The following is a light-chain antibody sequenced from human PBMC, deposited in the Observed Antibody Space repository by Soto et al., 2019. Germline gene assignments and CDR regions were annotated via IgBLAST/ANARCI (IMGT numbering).Light chain of an antibody. V-gene: IGKV3-11*01. J-gene: IGKJ1*01. CDR1: QSVSTF. CDR3: QQRRNWPKT. CDR2: DAS. Sequence: EIVLTQSPATLSLSPGERATLSCRASQSVSTFLAWYQQKPGQAPRLLIYDASNRATGIPVRFSGSGSGTDFTLTISSLEPEDFAVYYCQQRRNWPKTFGQGTKVEIK.